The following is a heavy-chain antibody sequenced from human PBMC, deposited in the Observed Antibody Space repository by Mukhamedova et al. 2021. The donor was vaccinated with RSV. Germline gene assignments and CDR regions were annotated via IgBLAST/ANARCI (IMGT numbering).Heavy chain of an antibody. CDR2: IFPVDSDA. CDR3: STQGPPVPTGSAFDL. J-gene: IGHJ3*01. Sequence: EYMGIIFPVDSDARYSPSFQGQVTFSVDKSINTAYVQWSSLQASDTAMYYCSTQGPPVPTGSAFDLWGQGTMVSVSS. V-gene: IGHV5-51*01. D-gene: IGHD4-17*01.